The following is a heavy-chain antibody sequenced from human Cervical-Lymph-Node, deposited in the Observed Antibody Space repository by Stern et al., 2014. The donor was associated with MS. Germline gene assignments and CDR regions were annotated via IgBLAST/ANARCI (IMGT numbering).Heavy chain of an antibody. V-gene: IGHV3-33*01. CDR2: IWHDGRNK. Sequence: DQLVESGGGVVQPGRSLRLSCAASGFTFSSHGMHWVRQAPGKGLEWVAVIWHDGRNKYYADSVKGGFTISRDNSKNTLYLQMNSVRAEDTAVYYCARDRHDLGYCSGGSCYLPDYWGQGTLVTVSS. D-gene: IGHD2-15*01. CDR1: GFTFSSHG. CDR3: ARDRHDLGYCSGGSCYLPDY. J-gene: IGHJ4*02.